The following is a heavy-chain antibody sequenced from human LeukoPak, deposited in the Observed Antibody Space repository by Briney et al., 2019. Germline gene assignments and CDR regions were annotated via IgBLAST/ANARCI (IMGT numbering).Heavy chain of an antibody. CDR1: GFTFTSYT. Sequence: GGSLRLSCAASGFTFTSYTMNWVRQAPGKGLEWVSSISSRSTYIYYADSVKGRFTISRDNSKNSLYLQMNSLRTEDTAFYYCAKDSAAARALDYWGQGTLVTVSS. CDR3: AKDSAAARALDY. V-gene: IGHV3-21*04. D-gene: IGHD6-6*01. CDR2: ISSRSTYI. J-gene: IGHJ4*02.